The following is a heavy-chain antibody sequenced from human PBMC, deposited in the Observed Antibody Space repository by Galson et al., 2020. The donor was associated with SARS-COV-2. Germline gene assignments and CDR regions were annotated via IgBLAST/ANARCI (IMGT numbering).Heavy chain of an antibody. CDR2: IDWDDDK. CDR3: ARIPVVGEVTTEERYYYYGMDV. D-gene: IGHD1-26*01. V-gene: IGHV2-70*01. CDR1: GFSLSTSGMC. Sequence: SGPTLVKPTPTLTLTCTFSGFSLSTSGMCVSWIRQPPGKALEWLALIDWDDDKYYSTSLKTRLTISKDTSKIQVVLTMTNMDPVDTSTYYCARIPVVGEVTTEERYYYYGMDVWGQGTTVTVSS. J-gene: IGHJ6*02.